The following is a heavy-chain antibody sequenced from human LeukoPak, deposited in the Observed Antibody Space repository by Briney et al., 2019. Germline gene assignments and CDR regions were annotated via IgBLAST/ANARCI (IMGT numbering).Heavy chain of an antibody. J-gene: IGHJ6*03. D-gene: IGHD2-15*01. Sequence: GASVKVSCKASGGTLSSYAISWVRQAPGQGLEWMGRIIPIFGTANYAQKFQGRVTITTDEPTSTAYMELSSLRSEDTAVYYCARDYCSGGSCYLHYYYMDVWGKGTTVTVSS. V-gene: IGHV1-69*05. CDR3: ARDYCSGGSCYLHYYYMDV. CDR1: GGTLSSYA. CDR2: IIPIFGTA.